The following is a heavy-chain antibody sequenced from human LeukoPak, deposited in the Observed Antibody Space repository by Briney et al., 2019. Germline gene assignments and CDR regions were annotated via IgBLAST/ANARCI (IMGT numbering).Heavy chain of an antibody. CDR2: TTHSGST. D-gene: IGHD2-21*02. V-gene: IGHV4-38-2*02. CDR1: NYTMNSGYY. CDR3: ARGGVTAPTDY. Sequence: SETLSLTCKVSNYTMNSGYYWSWIRQTPGNGLEWIGETTHSGSTDYSPSLKSRVSVSVDTSKNQFSLRLTSVTAADTAVYYCARGGVTAPTDYWGQGTLVTVSS. J-gene: IGHJ4*02.